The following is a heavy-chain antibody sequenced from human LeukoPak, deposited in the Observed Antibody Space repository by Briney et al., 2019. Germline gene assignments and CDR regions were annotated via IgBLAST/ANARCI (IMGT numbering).Heavy chain of an antibody. D-gene: IGHD1-26*01. Sequence: ASVKVSCKASGYTFTSYYMHWVRQAPGQGLEWMGIINPSGGSTSYAQKFQGRVTMTRDTSTSTVYMELSSLRSEDTAVYYCARDMTVHEGATTAFDIWGQGTMVTVSS. J-gene: IGHJ3*02. CDR3: ARDMTVHEGATTAFDI. CDR2: INPSGGST. V-gene: IGHV1-46*01. CDR1: GYTFTSYY.